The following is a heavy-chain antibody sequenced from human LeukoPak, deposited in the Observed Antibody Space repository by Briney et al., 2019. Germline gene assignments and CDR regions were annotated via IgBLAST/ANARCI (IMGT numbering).Heavy chain of an antibody. Sequence: ASVKVSCKASGYTFTSYYMHWMRQAPGQGLEWMGIINPSGGSTSYAQKFQGRVTMTRDTSTSTVYMELSSLRSEDTAVYYCARDGFGNGVLRYFDWLFQYYYGMDVWGQGTTVTVSS. CDR3: ARDGFGNGVLRYFDWLFQYYYGMDV. CDR2: INPSGGST. D-gene: IGHD3-9*01. CDR1: GYTFTSYY. J-gene: IGHJ6*02. V-gene: IGHV1-46*01.